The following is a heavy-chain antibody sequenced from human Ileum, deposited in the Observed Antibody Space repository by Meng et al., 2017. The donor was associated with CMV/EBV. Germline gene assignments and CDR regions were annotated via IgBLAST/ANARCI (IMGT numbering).Heavy chain of an antibody. Sequence: QVQLPESGPGLVTPSETLSLTCTVPGAFANNFYWSWIRQPAGKGLQWIGRISTSGSDNYNPSLKSRVTMSVDKSKKQFSLKLSSVTAADTAVYYCARSGLRGIYVDYWGQGTLVTVSS. CDR1: GAFANNFY. D-gene: IGHD4-17*01. CDR3: ARSGLRGIYVDY. J-gene: IGHJ4*02. V-gene: IGHV4-4*07. CDR2: ISTSGSD.